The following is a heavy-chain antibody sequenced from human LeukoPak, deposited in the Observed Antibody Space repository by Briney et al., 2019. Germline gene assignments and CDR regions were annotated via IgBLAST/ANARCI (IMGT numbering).Heavy chain of an antibody. D-gene: IGHD3-22*01. CDR2: IYYSGST. Sequence: SETLSLTCTVSGGSISSSSYYWGWIRQPPGTGLEWIGSIYYSGSTYYNPSLKSRVTISVDTSKNQFSLKLSSVTAADTAVYYCARHGTGSWLFFCYMDVWGKGTTVTVSS. V-gene: IGHV4-39*01. CDR1: GGSISSSSYY. CDR3: ARHGTGSWLFFCYMDV. J-gene: IGHJ6*03.